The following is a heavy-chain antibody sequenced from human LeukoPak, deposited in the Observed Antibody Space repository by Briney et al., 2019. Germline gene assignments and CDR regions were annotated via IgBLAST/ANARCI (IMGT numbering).Heavy chain of an antibody. CDR1: GYTIISYA. CDR3: ARGGGSGWYLRTPDY. CDR2: INTNTGNP. J-gene: IGHJ4*02. Sequence: ASVNVSCKASGYTIISYAMNWVRQAPGQGLEWMGWINTNTGNPMYAQGFTGRFVFSLDTSVSTAYLQISSLKAEDTAVYYCARGGGSGWYLRTPDYWGQGTLVTVSS. D-gene: IGHD6-19*01. V-gene: IGHV7-4-1*02.